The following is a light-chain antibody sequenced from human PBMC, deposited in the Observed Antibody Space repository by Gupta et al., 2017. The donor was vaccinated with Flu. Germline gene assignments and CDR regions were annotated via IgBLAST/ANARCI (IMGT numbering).Light chain of an antibody. Sequence: DIVMTQSPDSLAVSLGERATINCKSSQNILFGSNNKNYLAWYQQKPGQPPKLLIYWASTRESGVPDRFSGSGSGTDFTLTISSLQAEDVAVYYCQQYDSTPLTFGGGTKVEI. J-gene: IGKJ4*01. V-gene: IGKV4-1*01. CDR2: WAS. CDR1: QNILFGSNNKNY. CDR3: QQYDSTPLT.